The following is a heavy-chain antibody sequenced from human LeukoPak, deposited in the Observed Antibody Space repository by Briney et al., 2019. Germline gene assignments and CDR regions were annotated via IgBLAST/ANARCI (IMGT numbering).Heavy chain of an antibody. J-gene: IGHJ5*02. Sequence: SGGSLRLSCAASGFTFSSYGMHWVRQAPGNGLEWVAFIRYDGSNKYYADSVKGRFTISRDNSKNTLYLQMNSLRAEDTAVYYCAPLAGDIVVVPAAIRSWFDPWGQGTLVTVSS. D-gene: IGHD2-2*02. CDR1: GFTFSSYG. V-gene: IGHV3-30*02. CDR3: APLAGDIVVVPAAIRSWFDP. CDR2: IRYDGSNK.